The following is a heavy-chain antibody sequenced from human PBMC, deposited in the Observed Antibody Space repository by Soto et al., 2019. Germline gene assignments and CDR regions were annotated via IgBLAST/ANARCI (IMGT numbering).Heavy chain of an antibody. V-gene: IGHV3-33*01. CDR1: GFTFSSYG. CDR2: IWYDGNDK. CDR3: ARGVGNFYYAMDV. D-gene: IGHD7-27*01. Sequence: QVQLVESGGGVVQPGRSLRLSCAASGFTFSSYGMHWVRQAPGKGLEWVAVIWYDGNDKYYADSVKGRFTISRDNSRNTLFLQMSSLRAEDTAVYYCARGVGNFYYAMDVWGQGTPVTVSS. J-gene: IGHJ6*02.